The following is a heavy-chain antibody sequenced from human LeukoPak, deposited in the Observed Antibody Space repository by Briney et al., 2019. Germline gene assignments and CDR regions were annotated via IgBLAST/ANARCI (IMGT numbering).Heavy chain of an antibody. J-gene: IGHJ4*02. D-gene: IGHD6-6*01. CDR2: ANPTSGRT. Sequence: ASVKVSCKASGYTFTVSYLHWVRQAPGQGLEWMGMANPTSGRTNYAQKFRGRVTMTRDTSISTAYMELSRLRSDDTAVYYCARDLEYSGYYFDYWGQGTLVTVSS. CDR1: GYTFTVSY. CDR3: ARDLEYSGYYFDY. V-gene: IGHV1-2*02.